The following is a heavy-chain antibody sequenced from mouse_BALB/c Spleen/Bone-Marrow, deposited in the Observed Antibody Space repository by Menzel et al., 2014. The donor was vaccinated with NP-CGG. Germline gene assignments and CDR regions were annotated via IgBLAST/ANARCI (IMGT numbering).Heavy chain of an antibody. V-gene: IGHV1S81*02. J-gene: IGHJ1*01. CDR2: INPSNGGT. D-gene: IGHD1-1*01. CDR3: TRSNYGYWYFDV. Sequence: VKLMESGAELVKPGASVKLSCKASGYSFTNYYMYWVKRRPGQGLEWIGEINPSNGGTNFNEKFKNKATLTVDKSSSTAYVQLSSLTSEDSAVYYCTRSNYGYWYFDVWGAGTTVTVSS. CDR1: GYSFTNYY.